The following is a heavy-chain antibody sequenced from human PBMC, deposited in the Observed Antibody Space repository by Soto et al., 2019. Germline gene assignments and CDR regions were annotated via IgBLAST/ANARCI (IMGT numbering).Heavy chain of an antibody. J-gene: IGHJ4*02. CDR1: GFTFSSYS. CDR2: ISSSSSYI. V-gene: IGHV3-21*01. CDR3: ARDASGYSGYDSAFDY. D-gene: IGHD5-12*01. Sequence: EVQLVESGGGLVKPGGSLRLSCAASGFTFSSYSMNWVRQAPGKGLEWVSSISSSSSYIYYADSVKGRFTISRDNAKNSLYLKRNTLRAEESAVYYCARDASGYSGYDSAFDYWGQGTLVTVSS.